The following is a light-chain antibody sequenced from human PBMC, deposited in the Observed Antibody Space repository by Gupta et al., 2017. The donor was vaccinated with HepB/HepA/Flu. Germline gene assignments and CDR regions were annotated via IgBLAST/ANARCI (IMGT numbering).Light chain of an antibody. J-gene: IGLJ2*01. V-gene: IGLV1-40*01. CDR3: QSYDSSLSGVI. CDR1: SSNIGADYD. CDR2: GNN. Sequence: QSVLTQPPSVSGAPGQRVTTTCTGSSSNIGADYDVNWYQHLPGTAPKRLIYGNNKRPSGVPDRFSGSKSGTSASLAITGLQAEDEADYHCQSYDSSLSGVIFGGGTKLTVL.